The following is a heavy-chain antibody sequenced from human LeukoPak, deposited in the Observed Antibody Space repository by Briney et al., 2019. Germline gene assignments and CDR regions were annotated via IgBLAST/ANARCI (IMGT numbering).Heavy chain of an antibody. CDR2: ICHSGST. D-gene: IGHD6-6*01. V-gene: IGHV4-30-2*01. Sequence: SQTLSLTCAVSGGSISSGGYSWSWIRQPPGKGLEWIGYICHSGSTYYNPSLKSRVTISVDRSKNQFSLKLSSVAAADTAVYYCAREGYSSSEFDYWGQGTLVTVSS. CDR3: AREGYSSSEFDY. J-gene: IGHJ4*02. CDR1: GGSISSGGYS.